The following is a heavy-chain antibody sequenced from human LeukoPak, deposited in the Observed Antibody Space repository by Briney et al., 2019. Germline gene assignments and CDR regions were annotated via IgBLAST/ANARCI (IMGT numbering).Heavy chain of an antibody. CDR3: VREARGYHYTYFDY. CDR2: VSSGFHA. V-gene: IGHV3-13*01. D-gene: IGHD5-18*01. CDR1: GFTLGSHD. Sequence: PGGSLRLSCTASGFTLGSHDMHWVRQIPGQALEWVAAVSSGFHAFFADSVQGRFTVSREDARNSLYLPMNSLRGGDTAVYYCVREARGYHYTYFDYWGQGTLVTVSS. J-gene: IGHJ4*02.